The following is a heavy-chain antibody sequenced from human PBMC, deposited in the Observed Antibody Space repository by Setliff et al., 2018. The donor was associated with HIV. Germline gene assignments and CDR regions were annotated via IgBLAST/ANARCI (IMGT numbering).Heavy chain of an antibody. V-gene: IGHV4-34*01. Sequence: PSETLSLTCAVYGGSFSDYYWSWIRQPPGKGLEWIGEINHSGSTNYNPSLKSRVTISVDTSKNQFSLKLSSVTAADTAMYYCARGRMATVLIRNWIDPWGQGSLVTVS. CDR3: ARGRMATVLIRNWIDP. CDR2: INHSGST. CDR1: GGSFSDYY. J-gene: IGHJ5*02. D-gene: IGHD4-4*01.